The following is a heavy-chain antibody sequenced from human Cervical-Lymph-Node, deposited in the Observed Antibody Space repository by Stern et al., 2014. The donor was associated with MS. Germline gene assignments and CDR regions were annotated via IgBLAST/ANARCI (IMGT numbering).Heavy chain of an antibody. V-gene: IGHV1-46*01. CDR2: INPSGGRT. CDR3: ARQNYYNGMDV. Sequence: QVQLAQPGAEVKKPGASVKVSCKASGYTFTSDYMHWVRRAPRHVLEWMGVINPSGGRTSYAQKFQGRVTMTRDTSTTTVHMELSSLRSEDTAVYYCARQNYYNGMDVWGQGTTVTVSS. CDR1: GYTFTSDY. J-gene: IGHJ6*02.